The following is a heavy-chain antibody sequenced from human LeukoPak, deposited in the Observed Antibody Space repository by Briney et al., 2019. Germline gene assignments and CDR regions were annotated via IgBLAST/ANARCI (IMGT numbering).Heavy chain of an antibody. D-gene: IGHD3-22*01. V-gene: IGHV3-23*01. CDR3: AKDSRGSSAWNH. J-gene: IGHJ5*02. CDR2: ISDSGGST. Sequence: GGTLRLSCAASGFTFSSYGMSWVRQAPGKGMEWVSAISDSGGSTYYADSVKGRFTISRDNSKNTLYLQMNSLRAEDTAVYYCAKDSRGSSAWNHWGQGTLVTVSS. CDR1: GFTFSSYG.